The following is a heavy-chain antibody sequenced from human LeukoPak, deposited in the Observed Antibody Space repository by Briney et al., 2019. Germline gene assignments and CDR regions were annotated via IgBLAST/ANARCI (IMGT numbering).Heavy chain of an antibody. CDR1: GFTFSSYA. CDR3: ARVEAYYDSSGNFDY. CDR2: ISYDGSNK. Sequence: GGSLRLSCAASGFTFSSYAMHWVRQAPGKGLEWVAVISYDGSNKYYADSVKGRLTISRDNSKNTLYLQMNSLRAEDTAVYYCARVEAYYDSSGNFDYWGQGTLVTVSS. D-gene: IGHD3-22*01. V-gene: IGHV3-30-3*01. J-gene: IGHJ4*02.